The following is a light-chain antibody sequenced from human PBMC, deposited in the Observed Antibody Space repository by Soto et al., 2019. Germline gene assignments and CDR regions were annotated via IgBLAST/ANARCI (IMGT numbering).Light chain of an antibody. CDR3: SSYAGSSNV. CDR1: SSDVGGYNY. J-gene: IGLJ6*01. CDR2: EVN. Sequence: QSVLTQPPSASGSPGQSVAISCTGTSSDVGGYNYVSWYQQHPGKAPKLMIYEVNKRPSGVPDRFSGSKSGNTASLTVSGLQYEDEDDYSCSSYAGSSNVFGTGTKLTVL. V-gene: IGLV2-8*01.